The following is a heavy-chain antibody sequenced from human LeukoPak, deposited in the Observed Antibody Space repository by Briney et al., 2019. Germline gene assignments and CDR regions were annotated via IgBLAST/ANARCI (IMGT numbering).Heavy chain of an antibody. Sequence: GGSLRDSREAPGFPFCLLIMSLVPPAPREGPGGGSDISSSRSYIYYAESVKGPFTISRDNAKNSLSLKMNSLRAEDTAVYYCVSGYDSPIDYWGQGTLVTVSS. D-gene: IGHD5-12*01. CDR1: GFPFCLLI. J-gene: IGHJ4*02. V-gene: IGHV3-21*06. CDR3: VSGYDSPIDY. CDR2: ISSSRSYI.